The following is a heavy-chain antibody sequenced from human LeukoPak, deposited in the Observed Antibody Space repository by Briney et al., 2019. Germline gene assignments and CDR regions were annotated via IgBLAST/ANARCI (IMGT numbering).Heavy chain of an antibody. CDR2: IGSTI. Sequence: GSLRLSCVASGFSFSDYYMSWIRQAPGKGLEWVSYIGSTIYYADSVKGRFTISRDNAKNSLYLQMNSLRDEDTAVYYCARDRGIVGTTGYYYMDVWGKGTTVTVSS. D-gene: IGHD1-26*01. CDR3: ARDRGIVGTTGYYYMDV. V-gene: IGHV3-11*04. J-gene: IGHJ6*03. CDR1: GFSFSDYY.